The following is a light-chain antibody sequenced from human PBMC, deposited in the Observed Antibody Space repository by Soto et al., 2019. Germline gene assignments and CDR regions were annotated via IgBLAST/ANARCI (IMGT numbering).Light chain of an antibody. CDR3: QQSYTTPLT. V-gene: IGKV1-39*01. Sequence: DNQMTQTPSTLSASVGDRVTITCRASQSIVSSLNWYQQKPGEAPKLLIYAASSLQSGVPSRFSGSGAGTDFTLTISSLQPEDFATYYCQQSYTTPLTFGGGTKVEIK. CDR1: QSIVSS. CDR2: AAS. J-gene: IGKJ4*01.